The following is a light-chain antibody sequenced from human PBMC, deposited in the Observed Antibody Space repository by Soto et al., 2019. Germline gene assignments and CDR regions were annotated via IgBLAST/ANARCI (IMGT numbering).Light chain of an antibody. CDR1: QDIRKD. CDR2: GAS. CDR3: QQYKSFPWT. V-gene: IGKV1-16*01. Sequence: IQMTQSPSSLSASVGDRVTITCRASQDIRKDLAWYQQKPGKAPQILIYGASTLQTGVASRFSGSGSETEFTLTISSLQPDDFATYYCQQYKSFPWTFGQGTKVDIK. J-gene: IGKJ1*01.